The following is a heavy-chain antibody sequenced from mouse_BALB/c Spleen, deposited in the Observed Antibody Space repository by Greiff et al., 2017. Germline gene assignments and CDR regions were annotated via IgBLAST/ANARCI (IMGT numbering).Heavy chain of an antibody. CDR1: GYSITSGYY. CDR2: ISYDGSN. Sequence: QSGPGLVKPSQSLSLTCSVTGYSITSGYYWNWIRQFPGNKLEWMGYISYDGSNNYNPSLKNRISITRDTSKNQFFLKLNSVTTEDTATYYCANNYGSRGYAMDYWGQGTSVTVSS. D-gene: IGHD1-1*01. V-gene: IGHV3-6*02. J-gene: IGHJ4*01. CDR3: ANNYGSRGYAMDY.